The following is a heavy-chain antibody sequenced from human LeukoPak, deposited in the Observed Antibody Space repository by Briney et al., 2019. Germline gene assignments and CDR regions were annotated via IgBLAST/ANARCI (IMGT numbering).Heavy chain of an antibody. D-gene: IGHD5-18*01. CDR3: ARDGAAMSSDY. CDR1: GGTFSSYT. V-gene: IGHV1-69*16. Sequence: SVKVSCKASGGTFSSYTISWVRQAPGQGLEWMGRIIPILGIANYAQKFQGRVTITTDESTSTAYMELSSLRSEDTAVYYCARDGAAMSSDYWGQGTLVTVSS. J-gene: IGHJ4*02. CDR2: IIPILGIA.